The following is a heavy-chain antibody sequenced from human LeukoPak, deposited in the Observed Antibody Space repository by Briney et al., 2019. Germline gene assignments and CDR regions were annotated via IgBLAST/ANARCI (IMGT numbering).Heavy chain of an antibody. CDR1: GFTFSSYA. Sequence: GGSLRLSCAASGFTFSSYAMCWVRQAPGKGLEWVSTISVGAEYIFYADSVKGRFTISRDDSNNALYLQMHSLRAEDTALYYCASGPPFLKYFEYWGQGTLVTVSS. J-gene: IGHJ4*02. CDR3: ASGPPFLKYFEY. D-gene: IGHD3-3*01. V-gene: IGHV3-23*01. CDR2: ISVGAEYI.